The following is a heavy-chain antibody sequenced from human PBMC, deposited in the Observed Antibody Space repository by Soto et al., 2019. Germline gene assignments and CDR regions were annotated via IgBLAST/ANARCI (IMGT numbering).Heavy chain of an antibody. D-gene: IGHD3-10*01. Sequence: SVKVSCKASGYTFTGYYMHWVRQAAGQGREWMGGITPIFGSANYAQKFQGRVTIIADKSTNTVYMELSSLRSEDTAVYYCANPEAGGYYYHGMDGWGQGTTVTVSS. CDR1: GYTFTGYY. V-gene: IGHV1-69*06. CDR2: ITPIFGSA. CDR3: ANPEAGGYYYHGMDG. J-gene: IGHJ6*02.